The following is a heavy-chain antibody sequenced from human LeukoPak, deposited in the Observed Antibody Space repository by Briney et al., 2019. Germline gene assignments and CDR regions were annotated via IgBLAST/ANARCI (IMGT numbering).Heavy chain of an antibody. Sequence: GESLKISCKGSGYSFTSYWISWVRQMPGKGLEWMGRIDPSDSYTNYSPSFQGHVTISADKSISTAYLQWSSLKASDTAMYYCARLDGGNTVMFTWFDPWGQGTLVTVSS. V-gene: IGHV5-10-1*01. CDR1: GYSFTSYW. CDR3: ARLDGGNTVMFTWFDP. CDR2: IDPSDSYT. D-gene: IGHD5-18*01. J-gene: IGHJ5*02.